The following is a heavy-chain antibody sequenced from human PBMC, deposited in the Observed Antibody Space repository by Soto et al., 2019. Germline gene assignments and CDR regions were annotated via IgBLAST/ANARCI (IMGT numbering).Heavy chain of an antibody. J-gene: IGHJ4*02. CDR3: ATERTYSDSSVLHY. Sequence: QVQLVESGGGVVQPGRSLRLSCAASGFTFSNFGMHWVHQAPGKGLEWVAVMWNDGYYKYYAGSVKGRFTISRDNSKNTLYLQMNSLRAEDTAVYYCATERTYSDSSVLHYWGQGTLVTVSS. D-gene: IGHD3-22*01. CDR2: MWNDGYYK. CDR1: GFTFSNFG. V-gene: IGHV3-33*01.